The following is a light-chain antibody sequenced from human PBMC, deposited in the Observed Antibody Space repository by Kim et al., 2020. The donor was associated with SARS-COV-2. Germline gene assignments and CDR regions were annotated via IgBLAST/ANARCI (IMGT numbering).Light chain of an antibody. J-gene: IGLJ3*02. V-gene: IGLV2-14*03. CDR1: SSDVDGYNY. CDR2: DVS. Sequence: GQSITISGTGTSSDVDGYNYVSWYQQHPGKAPKLMIYDVSNRPSGVSNRFSGSKSGNTASLTISGLQAEDEADYYCSSYTSSSIWVFGGGTQLTVL. CDR3: SSYTSSSIWV.